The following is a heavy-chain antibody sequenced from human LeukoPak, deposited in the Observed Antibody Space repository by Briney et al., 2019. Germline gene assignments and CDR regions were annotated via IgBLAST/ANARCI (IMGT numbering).Heavy chain of an antibody. D-gene: IGHD2-15*01. J-gene: IGHJ3*02. CDR1: GYTFTGYY. V-gene: IGHV1-2*02. CDR3: XXXXXXXXXXSGPPSSDAFEI. CDR2: INPNSGGT. Sequence: ASVKVSCKASGYTFTGYYMHWVRQAPGQGLEWMGWINPNSGGTNYAQKFQGRVTMTRDTSISTAYMELSRLRSDDTAVYYCXXXXXXXXXXSGPPSSDAFEIWGQGTMVTVSS.